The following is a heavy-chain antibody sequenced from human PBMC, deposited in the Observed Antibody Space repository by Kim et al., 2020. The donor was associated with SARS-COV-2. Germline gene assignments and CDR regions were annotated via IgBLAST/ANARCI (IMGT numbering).Heavy chain of an antibody. Sequence: SETLSLTCTVSCGSISSGGYYWSWIRQHPGKGLEWIGYIYYSGSTYYNPSLKSRVTISVDTSKNQFSLKLSSVTAADTAVYYCARGRSAAAHNRFDPWGQGTLVTVSS. J-gene: IGHJ5*02. CDR2: IYYSGST. D-gene: IGHD6-6*01. V-gene: IGHV4-31*03. CDR1: CGSISSGGYY. CDR3: ARGRSAAAHNRFDP.